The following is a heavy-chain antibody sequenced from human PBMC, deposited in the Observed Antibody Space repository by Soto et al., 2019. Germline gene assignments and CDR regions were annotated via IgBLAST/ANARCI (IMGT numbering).Heavy chain of an antibody. V-gene: IGHV3-23*01. CDR3: AKSGYGSGSYPDY. D-gene: IGHD3-10*01. CDR1: GFTFSSYA. Sequence: GGSLRLSCAASGFTFSSYAMSWVRQAPGKGLEWVSAISGSGGSTYYADSVKGRFTISRENSKNTLYLQMNSLRAEDTAVYYCAKSGYGSGSYPDYWGQGTLVTVSS. J-gene: IGHJ4*02. CDR2: ISGSGGST.